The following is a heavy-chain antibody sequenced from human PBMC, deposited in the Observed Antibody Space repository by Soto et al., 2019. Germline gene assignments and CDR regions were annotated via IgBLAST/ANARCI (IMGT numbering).Heavy chain of an antibody. CDR1: GYTFTSYD. Sequence: QVQLVQSGAEVKKPGASVKVSCKASGYTFTSYDINWVRQATGQGLEWMGWMNPNSGNTGYAQKFQGRVTMTSNTSISTAYMELSSLRSEDTAVYYCAVLPGYCSSTSCPYNWFDPWGQGTLVTVSS. CDR3: AVLPGYCSSTSCPYNWFDP. V-gene: IGHV1-8*01. J-gene: IGHJ5*02. D-gene: IGHD2-2*03. CDR2: MNPNSGNT.